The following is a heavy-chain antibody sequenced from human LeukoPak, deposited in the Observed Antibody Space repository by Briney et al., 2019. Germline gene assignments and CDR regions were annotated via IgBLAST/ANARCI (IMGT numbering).Heavy chain of an antibody. CDR2: ISSNSGTI. J-gene: IGHJ4*02. D-gene: IGHD3-22*01. V-gene: IGHV3-48*02. CDR3: ARDLNLYDSSGYYPR. CDR1: GFTFSSYS. Sequence: GGSLRLSCAASGFTFSSYSMNWVRQAPGKGLEWVSYISSNSGTIYYADSVKGRFTISRDNAENSLYLQMNSLRDEDTAVYYCARDLNLYDSSGYYPRWGQGTLVTVSS.